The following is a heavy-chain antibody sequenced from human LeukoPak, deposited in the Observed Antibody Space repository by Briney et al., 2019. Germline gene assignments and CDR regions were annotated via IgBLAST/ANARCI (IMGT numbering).Heavy chain of an antibody. CDR1: GYTFTGYY. V-gene: IGHV1-2*02. J-gene: IGHJ3*02. CDR2: INPNSGGT. Sequence: ASVKVSCKASGYTFTGYYMHWVRQAPGQGLEWMGWINPNSGGTNYAQKIQGRVTMTRDTSISTAYMELSRLRSDDTAVYYCAAAELELDAFDIWGQGTMVTVSS. CDR3: AAAELELDAFDI. D-gene: IGHD1-1*01.